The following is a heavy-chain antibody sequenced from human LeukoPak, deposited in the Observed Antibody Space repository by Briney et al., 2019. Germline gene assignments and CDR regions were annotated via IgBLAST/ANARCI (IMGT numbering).Heavy chain of an antibody. V-gene: IGHV3-33*01. J-gene: IGHJ5*02. CDR3: ARDKFAGCSGGSCYSRIRNWFDP. D-gene: IGHD2-15*01. CDR2: IWYDGSNK. CDR1: GFTFSSYG. Sequence: GRSLRLLCAASGFTFSSYGVYWVRQAPGKGREWVAVIWYDGSNKYYADSVKGRFTISRDNSKNTLYLQMNSLRAEDTAVYYCARDKFAGCSGGSCYSRIRNWFDPWGQGTLVTVSS.